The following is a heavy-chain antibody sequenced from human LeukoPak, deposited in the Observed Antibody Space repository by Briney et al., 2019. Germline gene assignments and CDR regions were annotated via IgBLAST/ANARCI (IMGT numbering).Heavy chain of an antibody. CDR2: IIPIFGTA. J-gene: IGHJ6*03. D-gene: IGHD3-16*01. CDR1: GGTFSSYA. CDR3: ARGLGELPLLINYYMDV. Sequence: SVKVSCKASGGTFSSYAISWVRQAPGQGLEWMGGIIPIFGTANYAQKFQGRATITTDESTSTAYMELSSLRSEDTAVYYCARGLGELPLLINYYMDVWGKGTTVTVSS. V-gene: IGHV1-69*05.